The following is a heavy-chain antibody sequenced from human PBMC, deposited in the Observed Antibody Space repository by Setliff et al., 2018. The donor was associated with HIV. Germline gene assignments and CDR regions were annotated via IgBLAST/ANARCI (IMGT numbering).Heavy chain of an antibody. J-gene: IGHJ3*02. V-gene: IGHV1-69*10. CDR1: GGTFTNSA. Sequence: ASVKVSCKASGGTFTNSAIGWVRQAPGQGLEWMGAIVPILGIANSAQKFQGRVTITTDESTNTAYMELRSLRSEDTAVYYCARIPTGGAFDIWGQGTVVTVSS. D-gene: IGHD7-27*01. CDR3: ARIPTGGAFDI. CDR2: IVPILGIA.